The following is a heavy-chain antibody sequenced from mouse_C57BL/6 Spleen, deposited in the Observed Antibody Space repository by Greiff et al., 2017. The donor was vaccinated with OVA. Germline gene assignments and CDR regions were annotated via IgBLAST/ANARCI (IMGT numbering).Heavy chain of an antibody. V-gene: IGHV5-6*01. Sequence: EVKVVESGGDLVKPGGSLKLSCAASGFTFSSYGMSWVRQTPDKRLEWVATISSGGSYTYYPDSVKGRFTISRDNAKNTLYLQMSSLKSEDTAMYYCARDYGSSYWYFDVWGTGTTVTVSS. CDR1: GFTFSSYG. CDR3: ARDYGSSYWYFDV. D-gene: IGHD1-1*01. J-gene: IGHJ1*03. CDR2: ISSGGSYT.